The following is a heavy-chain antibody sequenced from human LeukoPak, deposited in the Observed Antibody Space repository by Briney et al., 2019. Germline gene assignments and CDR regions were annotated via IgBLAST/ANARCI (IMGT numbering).Heavy chain of an antibody. D-gene: IGHD6-19*01. J-gene: IGHJ3*02. V-gene: IGHV3-21*01. CDR3: ATLAVAGRDAFDI. CDR2: ISSSSSYI. Sequence: GGSLRLSCAASGLTFSSYSMNWVRQAPGKGLEWVSSISSSSSYIYYADSVKGRFTISRDNAKNSLYLQMNSLRAEDTAVYYCATLAVAGRDAFDIWGQGTMVTVSS. CDR1: GLTFSSYS.